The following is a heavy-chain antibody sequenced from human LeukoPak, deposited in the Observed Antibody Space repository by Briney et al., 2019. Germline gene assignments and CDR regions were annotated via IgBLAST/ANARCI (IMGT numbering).Heavy chain of an antibody. CDR3: ARMMTDFDGSGHDIQRGAFDI. Sequence: AGRSLRLSCAASGVTFNRYRLHWVRQAPGKGLEWVAVISYDGRYQFYADSVKGRFTVSRDNSKNTLSLQMNSLRAEDTAVYHCARMMTDFDGSGHDIQRGAFDIWGQGTMVTVS. D-gene: IGHD3-22*01. V-gene: IGHV3-30*04. CDR2: ISYDGRYQ. J-gene: IGHJ3*02. CDR1: GVTFNRYR.